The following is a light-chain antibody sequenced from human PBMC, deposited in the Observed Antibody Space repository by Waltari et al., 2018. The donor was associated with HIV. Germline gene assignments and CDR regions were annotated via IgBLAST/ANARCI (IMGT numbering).Light chain of an antibody. CDR3: RQYYILPYT. CDR1: KSRLYRTTKLEF. Sequence: DDVLTQFSDSTAASVCEWATPNRKSSKSRLYRTTKLEFLLWHQQKTGKRPRLLIYCASTRASGVPDRFSGSGSGADFALAVSSLQADDVAVYFCRQYYILPYTFGQWTKLGIK. V-gene: IGKV4-1*01. J-gene: IGKJ2*01. CDR2: CAS.